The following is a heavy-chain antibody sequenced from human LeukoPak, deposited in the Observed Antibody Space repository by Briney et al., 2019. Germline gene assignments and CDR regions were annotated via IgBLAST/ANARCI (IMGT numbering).Heavy chain of an antibody. CDR1: GFTFSNAW. V-gene: IGHV3-15*01. J-gene: IGHJ4*02. CDR3: TTLGDGNWNDAPPFDY. Sequence: AGSLRLSCAASGFTFSNAWMSWVRQAPGKGLEWVGCIKSKTDGGATDYAAPVKGRFTISRDDSKNTLYMQMNRLKTEDTAVYYCTTLGDGNWNDAPPFDYWGQGTLVSVSS. CDR2: IKSKTDGGAT. D-gene: IGHD1-1*01.